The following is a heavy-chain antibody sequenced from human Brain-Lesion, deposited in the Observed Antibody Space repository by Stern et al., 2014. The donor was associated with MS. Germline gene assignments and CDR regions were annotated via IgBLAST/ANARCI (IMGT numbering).Heavy chain of an antibody. D-gene: IGHD1-26*01. J-gene: IGHJ5*02. CDR3: ASRWSGTYYGQNWFDP. CDR1: GGSISSGGHY. CDR2: LYYSGAT. Sequence: VQLEESGPGLVKPSQTLSLTCTVSGGSISSGGHYWSWLRQHTGKGLESIGYLYYSGATFYNPSLKSRVTISLDTSKNQFSLKLSSVTAADTAVYYCASRWSGTYYGQNWFDPWGQGTLVTVSS. V-gene: IGHV4-31*03.